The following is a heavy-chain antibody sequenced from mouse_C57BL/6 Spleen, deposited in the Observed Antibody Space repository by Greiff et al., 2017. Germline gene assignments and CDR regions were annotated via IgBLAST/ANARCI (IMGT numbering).Heavy chain of an antibody. Sequence: DVKLVESGGGLVKPGGSLKLSCAASGFTFSDYGMHWVRQAPEKGLEWVAYISSGSSTIYYADTVKGRFTISRDNAKNTLFLQMTSLRSEDTAMYYCARSYSNHYWYFDVWGTGTTVTGSS. CDR1: GFTFSDYG. D-gene: IGHD2-5*01. CDR3: ARSYSNHYWYFDV. J-gene: IGHJ1*03. V-gene: IGHV5-17*01. CDR2: ISSGSSTI.